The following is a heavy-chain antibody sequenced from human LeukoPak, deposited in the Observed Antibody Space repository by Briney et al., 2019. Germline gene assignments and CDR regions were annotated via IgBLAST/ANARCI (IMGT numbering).Heavy chain of an antibody. CDR2: ITGNSDST. CDR1: GFTFRSYA. CDR3: ARPGQNYYESGGSRSYSIDY. J-gene: IGHJ4*02. V-gene: IGHV3-23*01. Sequence: PGGSLRLSCAASGFTFRSYAMSWVRQAPGEGLEWVSGITGNSDSTYYPNSVKGRFTISRDNSKNTLYLQMDSLRAEDTAVYYCARPGQNYYESGGSRSYSIDYWGQGALVTVSS. D-gene: IGHD3-22*01.